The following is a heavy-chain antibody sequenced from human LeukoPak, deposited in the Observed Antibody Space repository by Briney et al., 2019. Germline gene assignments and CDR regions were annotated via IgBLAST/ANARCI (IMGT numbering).Heavy chain of an antibody. CDR3: ARDDERAAAGTDY. D-gene: IGHD6-13*01. CDR1: GFSFTSYW. V-gene: IGHV3-7*01. CDR2: IKQDESEK. Sequence: PGGSLRLSCAASGFSFTSYWMTWVRQAPGKGLEWVANIKQDESEKFYGDSVKGRFTISRDNAKNSLYLQMNSLRVDDTAVYYCARDDERAAAGTDYWGQGTLVTVSS. J-gene: IGHJ4*02.